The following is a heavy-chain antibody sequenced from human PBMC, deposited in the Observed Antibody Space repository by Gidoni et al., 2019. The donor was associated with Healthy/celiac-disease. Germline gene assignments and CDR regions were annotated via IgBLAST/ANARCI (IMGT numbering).Heavy chain of an antibody. CDR1: GGSFSGYY. Sequence: QVQLQQWGAGLLKPSETLSLTCAVYGGSFSGYYWSWIRQPPGKGLEWIGEINHSGSTNYNPSLKSRVTISVDTSKNQFSLKLSSVTAADTAVYYCARGPAWVVVPTPYGMDVWGQGTTVTVSS. CDR2: INHSGST. V-gene: IGHV4-34*01. D-gene: IGHD2-2*01. J-gene: IGHJ6*02. CDR3: ARGPAWVVVPTPYGMDV.